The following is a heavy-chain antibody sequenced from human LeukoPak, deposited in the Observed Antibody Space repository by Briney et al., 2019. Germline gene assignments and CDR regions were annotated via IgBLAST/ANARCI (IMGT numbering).Heavy chain of an antibody. Sequence: TSETLSRTGAVYGGSFSGYYWSWIRQPPGKGLEWIGEINHSGSTNYNPSLKSRVTISVDTSKNQFSLKLSSVTAADTAVYYCARGGHISPGYCSSTSCYKRNYGFDYCGQGTLVTVSS. V-gene: IGHV4-34*01. J-gene: IGHJ4*02. D-gene: IGHD2-2*02. CDR2: INHSGST. CDR1: GGSFSGYY. CDR3: ARGGHISPGYCSSTSCYKRNYGFDY.